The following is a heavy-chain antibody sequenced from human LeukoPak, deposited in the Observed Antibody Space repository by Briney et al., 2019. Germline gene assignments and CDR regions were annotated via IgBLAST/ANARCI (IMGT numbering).Heavy chain of an antibody. V-gene: IGHV1-69*01. CDR2: IIPIFGTA. CDR3: AREDLRGYSYGPKTAFDI. Sequence: ASVKVSCKASGGTFSSYAISWVRQAPGQGLEWMGGIIPIFGTANYAQKFQGRVTITADESTSTAYMELSSLRSEDTAVYYCAREDLRGYSYGPKTAFDIWGQGTMVTVSS. J-gene: IGHJ3*02. D-gene: IGHD5-18*01. CDR1: GGTFSSYA.